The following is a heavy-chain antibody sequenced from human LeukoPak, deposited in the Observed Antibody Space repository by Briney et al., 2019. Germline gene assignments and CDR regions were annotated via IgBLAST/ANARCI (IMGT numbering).Heavy chain of an antibody. CDR2: IIPIFGTA. V-gene: IGHV1-69*05. CDR3: ARGRYSYGLFDY. Sequence: SVKVSCKASGGTFSSYAISWVRQAPGQGLEWMGGIIPIFGTANYAQKFQGRVTITTDESTSTAYMELSSLRSEDTAVYYCARGRYSYGLFDYWGQGTLVTVSS. CDR1: GGTFSSYA. J-gene: IGHJ4*02. D-gene: IGHD5-18*01.